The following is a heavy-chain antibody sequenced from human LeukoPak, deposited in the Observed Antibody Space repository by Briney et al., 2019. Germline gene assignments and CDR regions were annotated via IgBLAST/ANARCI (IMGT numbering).Heavy chain of an antibody. CDR2: IYHSGST. J-gene: IGHJ5*02. CDR1: GGSISSGDYY. CDR3: ARSRAFNSGAFDP. Sequence: SETLSLTCTVSGGSISSGDYYWSWIRQSPGKGLEWIGYIYHSGSTYYNPSLKSRVTISVDTSKNQFSLKLSSVAAADTAVYYCARSRAFNSGAFDPWGQGSLVTVSS. V-gene: IGHV4-30-4*02. D-gene: IGHD1-26*01.